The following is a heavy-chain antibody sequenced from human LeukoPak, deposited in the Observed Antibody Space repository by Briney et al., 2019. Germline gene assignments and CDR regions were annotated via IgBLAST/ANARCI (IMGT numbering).Heavy chain of an antibody. V-gene: IGHV4-4*07. CDR3: ARDRTGAISSREEVFYYYYYMDV. CDR2: IYTSGST. J-gene: IGHJ6*03. D-gene: IGHD1-7*01. Sequence: SETLSLTCTVSGGSISSYYWSWMRQPAGKGLEWIGRIYTSGSTNYNPSLKSRVTMSVDTSKNQFSLKLSSVTAADTAVYYWARDRTGAISSREEVFYYYYYMDVWGKGTTVTVSS. CDR1: GGSISSYY.